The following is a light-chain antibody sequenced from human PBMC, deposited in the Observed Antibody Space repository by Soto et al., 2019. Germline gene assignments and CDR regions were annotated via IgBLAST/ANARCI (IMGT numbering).Light chain of an antibody. CDR2: DVS. V-gene: IGLV2-14*01. J-gene: IGLJ2*01. Sequence: QSVLTQPASVSGSPGQSITISCTGTSSDVGGYNYVSWYQQHPGNAPKLMIYDVSNRPSGVSNRFSGSKSGNTASLTISGRQAEDEADYYCSSYTTRGSLVFGGGTKLTVL. CDR1: SSDVGGYNY. CDR3: SSYTTRGSLV.